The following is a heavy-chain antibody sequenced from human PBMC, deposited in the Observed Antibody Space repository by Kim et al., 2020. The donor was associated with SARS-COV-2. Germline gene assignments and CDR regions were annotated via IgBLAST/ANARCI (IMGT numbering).Heavy chain of an antibody. Sequence: GGSLRLSCAVSGFTVSDVWMSWVRQAPGKGLEWVGRIRSKTDGGTTEIATPVEGRFSISTDDSKNILFLQMNSLKTEDTAVYYCTTNPHGQVFNYWGQGTLVTVSS. CDR2: IRSKTDGGTT. J-gene: IGHJ4*02. CDR1: GFTVSDVW. V-gene: IGHV3-15*01. CDR3: TTNPHGQVFNY.